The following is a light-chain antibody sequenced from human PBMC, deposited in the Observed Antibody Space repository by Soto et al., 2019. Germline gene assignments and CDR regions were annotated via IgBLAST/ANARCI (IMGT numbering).Light chain of an antibody. CDR3: QQYYSTPLT. V-gene: IGKV4-1*01. J-gene: IGKJ4*01. CDR2: WAS. Sequence: DIEMTQSPDSLAVSMGERATINCKSSQSVLYSSNNKNYLAWYQQKPRQPPKLLIYWASTRESGVPDRFSGSGSGTDFTLTISSLQAEDVAVYYCQQYYSTPLTFGGGTKVDIK. CDR1: QSVLYSSNNKNY.